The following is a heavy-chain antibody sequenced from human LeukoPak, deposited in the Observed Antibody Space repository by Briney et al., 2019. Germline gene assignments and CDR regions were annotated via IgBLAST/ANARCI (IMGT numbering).Heavy chain of an antibody. J-gene: IGHJ4*02. V-gene: IGHV3-23*01. CDR1: GFTFSSYD. Sequence: GGSLRLSCAASGFTFSSYDMSWVRQAPGKGLEWVSVISGSGGSTYYAGSVKGRFTISRDNSKTTLFLQMNSLRAEDAAVYYRAKVLRQWTHALVFDYWGQGTLVTVSS. D-gene: IGHD3-16*01. CDR2: ISGSGGST. CDR3: AKVLRQWTHALVFDY.